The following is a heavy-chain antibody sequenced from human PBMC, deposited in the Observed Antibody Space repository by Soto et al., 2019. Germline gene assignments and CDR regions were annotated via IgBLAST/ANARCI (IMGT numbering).Heavy chain of an antibody. J-gene: IGHJ4*02. Sequence: GESLKISCAASGFTFSSFAMSWVRQAPGEGLEWVSSISAGGLTTFYADSVKGRFTISRDSSKNTLYLQMNSLRAEDTAIYFCAKDVRSASGKYYFDCWGQGTLVTVSS. CDR1: GFTFSSFA. V-gene: IGHV3-23*01. CDR3: AKDVRSASGKYYFDC. CDR2: ISAGGLTT. D-gene: IGHD3-10*01.